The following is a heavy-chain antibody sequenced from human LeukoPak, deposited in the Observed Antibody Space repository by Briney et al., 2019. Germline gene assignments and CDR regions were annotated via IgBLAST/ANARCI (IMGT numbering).Heavy chain of an antibody. CDR3: TGEGLWSLFDY. CDR2: IKSKTDGGTT. V-gene: IGHV3-15*01. J-gene: IGHJ4*02. CDR1: GFTFSNAW. Sequence: GGSLRLSCAASGFTFSNAWVSWVRQAPGKGLEWVGHIKSKTDGGTTDYAAPVKGRFTISRDDSKNTLYLQMNSLKTEDTAVYYCTGEGLWSLFDYWGQGTLVTVSS. D-gene: IGHD5-18*01.